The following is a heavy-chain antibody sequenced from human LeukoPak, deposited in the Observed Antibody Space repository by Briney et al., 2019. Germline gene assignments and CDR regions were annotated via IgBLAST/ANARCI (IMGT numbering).Heavy chain of an antibody. CDR2: IYPGNSDT. Sequence: GESLKISCKGSGYSFSTYWIGWVRQMPGKGLEGMGLIYPGNSDTRYSPSFQGQVTFSADKSIDTAYLQWNSLQASDTAIYYCARNGAAGTPNRFFNWFDPWGQGTLVTVSS. V-gene: IGHV5-51*01. J-gene: IGHJ5*02. D-gene: IGHD6-13*01. CDR1: GYSFSTYW. CDR3: ARNGAAGTPNRFFNWFDP.